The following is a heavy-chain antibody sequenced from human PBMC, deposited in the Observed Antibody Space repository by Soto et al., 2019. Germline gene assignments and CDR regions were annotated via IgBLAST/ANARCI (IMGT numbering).Heavy chain of an antibody. CDR3: ARGVNSLGAPFDY. CDR1: GGSFSGYY. J-gene: IGHJ4*02. V-gene: IGHV4-34*01. D-gene: IGHD2-21*01. Sequence: SETLSLTCAVYGGSFSGYYWSWIRQPPGKGLEWIGEINHSGSTNYNPSLKSRVSISVDTSKNQFSLKLSSVTAADTAVYYCARGVNSLGAPFDYWGQGTLVTVSS. CDR2: INHSGST.